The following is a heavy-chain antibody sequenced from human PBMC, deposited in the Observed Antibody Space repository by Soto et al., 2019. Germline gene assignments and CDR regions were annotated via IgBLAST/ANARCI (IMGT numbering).Heavy chain of an antibody. Sequence: LRLSCAASGFTFSSYAMSWVRQAPGKGLEWVSAISGSGGSTYYADSVKGRFTISRDNSKNTLYLQMNSLGAEDTAVYYCAKAKLDYYDSSGPLMDIWGQGTMVTVSS. CDR1: GFTFSSYA. CDR3: AKAKLDYYDSSGPLMDI. D-gene: IGHD3-22*01. J-gene: IGHJ3*02. V-gene: IGHV3-23*01. CDR2: ISGSGGST.